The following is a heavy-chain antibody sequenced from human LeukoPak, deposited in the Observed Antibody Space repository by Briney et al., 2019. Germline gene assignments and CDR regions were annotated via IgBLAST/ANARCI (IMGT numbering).Heavy chain of an antibody. J-gene: IGHJ4*02. D-gene: IGHD6-19*01. Sequence: GGSLRLSCAASGLTFSSYAMSWVRQAPGKGLEWVSAISSSGGSTYYADSVKGRFTISRDNSKNTLYLQMNSLRAEDTAVYYCAKGRQWLPLEYWGQGTLVTVSS. CDR2: ISSSGGST. CDR1: GLTFSSYA. V-gene: IGHV3-23*01. CDR3: AKGRQWLPLEY.